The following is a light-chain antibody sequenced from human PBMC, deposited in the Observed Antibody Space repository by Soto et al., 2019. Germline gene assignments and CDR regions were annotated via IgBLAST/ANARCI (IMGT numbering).Light chain of an antibody. J-gene: IGLJ1*01. CDR3: SSYTSSSTLYV. Sequence: QSVLTQPASVYGSPGQSITISCNGTSSDVGGYNYVSWYQQHPGKAPKLMIYDVSNRPSGVSNRFSGSKSGNTASLTISGLQAEDEADYYCSSYTSSSTLYVFGTGTKVTVL. CDR1: SSDVGGYNY. V-gene: IGLV2-14*01. CDR2: DVS.